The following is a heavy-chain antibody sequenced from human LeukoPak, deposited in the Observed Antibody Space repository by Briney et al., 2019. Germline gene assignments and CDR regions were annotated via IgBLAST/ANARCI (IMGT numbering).Heavy chain of an antibody. V-gene: IGHV1-18*04. CDR1: GYTFTSYG. CDR3: ARGGLYCSSTSCYGIEY. J-gene: IGHJ4*02. D-gene: IGHD2-2*01. Sequence: ASVKVSCKAAGYTFTSYGISWVRQAPGQGLEWMGWISAYNGNTNYAQKLQGRVTMTTDTSTSTVYMELRSLRSDDTAVYYCARGGLYCSSTSCYGIEYWGQGTLVTVSP. CDR2: ISAYNGNT.